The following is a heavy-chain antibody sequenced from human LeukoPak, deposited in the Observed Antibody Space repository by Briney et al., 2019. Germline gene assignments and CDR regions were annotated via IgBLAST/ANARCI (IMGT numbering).Heavy chain of an antibody. CDR2: ISGSGGST. D-gene: IGHD3-10*01. CDR1: GFTFSSYA. V-gene: IGHV3-23*01. Sequence: PGGSLRLSCAASGFTFSSYAMSWVRQAPGKGLEWVSAISGSGGSTYYADSVKGRFTISRDNSKNTLYLQMNSLRAEDTAVYYCARTYGSGSYGAEYFQHWGQGTLVTVSS. J-gene: IGHJ1*01. CDR3: ARTYGSGSYGAEYFQH.